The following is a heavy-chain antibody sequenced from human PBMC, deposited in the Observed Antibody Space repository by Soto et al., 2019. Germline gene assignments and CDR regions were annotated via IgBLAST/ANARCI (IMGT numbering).Heavy chain of an antibody. V-gene: IGHV1-2*02. CDR3: ARMYDSSGYYSF. D-gene: IGHD3-22*01. J-gene: IGHJ4*02. CDR1: GYTFTGYY. CDR2: INPNSGGT. Sequence: ASVKVSCKASGYTFTGYYMHWVRQAPGQGLEWVGWINPNSGGTNYAQKFQGRVTMTRDTSISTAYMELSRLRSDDTAVYYCARMYDSSGYYSFWGQGTLVTVSS.